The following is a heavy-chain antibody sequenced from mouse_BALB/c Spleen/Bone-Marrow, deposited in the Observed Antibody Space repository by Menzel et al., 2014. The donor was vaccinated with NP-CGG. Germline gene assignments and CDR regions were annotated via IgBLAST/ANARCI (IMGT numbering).Heavy chain of an antibody. CDR2: INSNGGST. CDR3: ARERYHGNGRIFEY. D-gene: IGHD1-1*01. Sequence: EVQLVESGGGLVQPGGSLKLSCAASGFTFSSYGMSWVRQTPDKRLELVATINSNGGSTYYPDSVKGRFTISRDNAKNTLYLQMSSLKSEDTAMYYCARERYHGNGRIFEYWGQGTTLTVSS. V-gene: IGHV5-6-3*01. J-gene: IGHJ2*01. CDR1: GFTFSSYG.